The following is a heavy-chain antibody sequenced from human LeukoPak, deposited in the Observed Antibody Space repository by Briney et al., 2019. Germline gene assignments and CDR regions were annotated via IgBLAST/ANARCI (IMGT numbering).Heavy chain of an antibody. CDR1: GYTFTGYY. CDR2: INPDSGGT. D-gene: IGHD6-19*01. V-gene: IGHV1-2*02. CDR3: AREGSGWYGNFDY. Sequence: ASVKVSCKASGYTFTGYYMHWVRQAPGQGLGWMGWINPDSGGTNYAQKFQGRVTMTRDTSISTAYMEVSRLRSDDTAVYYCAREGSGWYGNFDYWGQGTLVTVSS. J-gene: IGHJ4*02.